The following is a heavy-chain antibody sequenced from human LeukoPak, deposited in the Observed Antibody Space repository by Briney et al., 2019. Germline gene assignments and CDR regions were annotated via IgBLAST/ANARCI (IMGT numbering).Heavy chain of an antibody. CDR3: ARGPNIVVVVAASLGGPWFDP. V-gene: IGHV4-34*01. CDR2: INHSGST. J-gene: IGHJ5*02. Sequence: SETLSLTXAVYGGSFSGYYWSWIRQPPGKGMEWIGEINHSGSTNYNPSLKSRVTISVDTSKNQFSLKLSSVTAADTAVYYCARGPNIVVVVAASLGGPWFDPWGQGTLVTVSS. CDR1: GGSFSGYY. D-gene: IGHD2-15*01.